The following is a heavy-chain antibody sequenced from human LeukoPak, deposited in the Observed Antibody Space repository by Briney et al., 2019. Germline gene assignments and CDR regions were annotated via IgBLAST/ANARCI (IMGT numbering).Heavy chain of an antibody. J-gene: IGHJ4*02. CDR1: GFTFSTYS. V-gene: IGHV3-7*01. CDR3: ARDRGWQTFDY. CDR2: IKVDGSEV. D-gene: IGHD6-19*01. Sequence: GGSLRLSCAASGFTFSTYSMTWVRQVPGKGLERVANIKVDGSEVYYVASVKGRFTISRSNVKNSVYLQMNSLRAEDTAVYYCARDRGWQTFDYWGQGTLVTVSS.